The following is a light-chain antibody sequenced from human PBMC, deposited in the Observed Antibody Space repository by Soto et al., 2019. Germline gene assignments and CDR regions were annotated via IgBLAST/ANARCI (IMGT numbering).Light chain of an antibody. J-gene: IGKJ1*01. V-gene: IGKV3-11*01. CDR3: QLRSEWPRT. CDR2: DAS. Sequence: EIVWTQSTATLSLSPGERATLSCRARQSISSSLAWYQQKPGQAPRLLIYDASTRATGFPARFRGSASGTDVTLTIGSLEPEDFAVYYCQLRSEWPRTFGQGIKVEIK. CDR1: QSISSS.